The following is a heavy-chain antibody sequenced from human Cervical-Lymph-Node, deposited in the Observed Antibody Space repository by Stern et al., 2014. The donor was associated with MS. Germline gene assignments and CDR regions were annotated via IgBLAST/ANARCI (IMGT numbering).Heavy chain of an antibody. CDR3: ARAASTTSSYNF. J-gene: IGHJ4*02. D-gene: IGHD3-10*01. CDR2: TIPIFGTA. CDR1: GGSFIKNV. Sequence: LQLVESGAEVKKPGSSVKVSCQASGGSFIKNVISWVRQAPGQGLEWMGGTIPIFGTALYAQKSRGRVTITADESTRTAYMELSSLRSDDTAVYFCARAASTTSSYNFWGPGTLVTVSS. V-gene: IGHV1-69*01.